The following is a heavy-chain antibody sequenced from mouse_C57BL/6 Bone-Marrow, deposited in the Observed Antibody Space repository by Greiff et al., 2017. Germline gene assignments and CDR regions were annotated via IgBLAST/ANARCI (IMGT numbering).Heavy chain of an antibody. CDR1: GYTFTSYW. J-gene: IGHJ3*01. CDR2: IDPSDSAT. V-gene: IGHV1-52*01. Sequence: QVQLQQPGAELVRPGSSVKLSCKASGYTFTSYWMHWVKQRPIQGLEWIGNIDPSDSATHYNQKFKDKATLTADKSSSTAYMQLSSLTSEDSAVYVCARSRALVTTAYWGQGTLVTVSA. D-gene: IGHD3-1*01. CDR3: ARSRALVTTAY.